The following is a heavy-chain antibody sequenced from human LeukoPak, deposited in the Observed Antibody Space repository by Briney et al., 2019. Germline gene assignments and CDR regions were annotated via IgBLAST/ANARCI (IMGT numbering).Heavy chain of an antibody. Sequence: GGSLRLSCAASGFTFSSYAMSWVRPAPGKGLEWVSAISGSGGSTYYADSVKGRFTISRDNSKNTLYLQMNSLRAEDTAVYYCASRNPSSGWYLFDYWGQGTLVTVSS. CDR2: ISGSGGST. CDR1: GFTFSSYA. D-gene: IGHD6-19*01. V-gene: IGHV3-23*01. CDR3: ASRNPSSGWYLFDY. J-gene: IGHJ4*02.